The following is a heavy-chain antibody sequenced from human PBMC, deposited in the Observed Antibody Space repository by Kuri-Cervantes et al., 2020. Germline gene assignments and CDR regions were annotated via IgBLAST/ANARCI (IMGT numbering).Heavy chain of an antibody. Sequence: GESLKISCAASGFTFSSYGMHWVRQAPGKGLEWVAVTWYDGSNKYYADSVKGRFTISRDNSKNTLYLQMNSLRAEDTAVYYCAKGGYSSSWYESDYYYYYGMDVWGQGTTVTVSS. V-gene: IGHV3-33*06. CDR1: GFTFSSYG. J-gene: IGHJ6*02. D-gene: IGHD6-13*01. CDR2: TWYDGSNK. CDR3: AKGGYSSSWYESDYYYYYGMDV.